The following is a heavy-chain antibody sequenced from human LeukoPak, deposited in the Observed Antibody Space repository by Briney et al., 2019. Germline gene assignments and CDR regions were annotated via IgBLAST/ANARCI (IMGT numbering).Heavy chain of an antibody. V-gene: IGHV1-69*02. Sequence: SVKVSCKASGGTFSSYTISWVRQAPGQGLEWMGRIIPILGIANYAQKFQGRVTITADKSTSTAYMELSSLRSEDTAVYYCARGGSRYSNYLCDYWGQGTLLTVSS. D-gene: IGHD4-11*01. CDR2: IIPILGIA. CDR3: ARGGSRYSNYLCDY. J-gene: IGHJ4*02. CDR1: GGTFSSYT.